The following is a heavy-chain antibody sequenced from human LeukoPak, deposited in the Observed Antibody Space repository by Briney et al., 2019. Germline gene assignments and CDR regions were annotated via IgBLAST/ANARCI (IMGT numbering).Heavy chain of an antibody. Sequence: QPGGSLRLSFAASGFTFSSYAMTWVRQAPGKGLEWVSAISGSGGDTYHADSVKGRFTISRDNSKNTLYLQMNSLRAEDTAVYYRAKEVAAAANWFDPWGQGTLVTVSS. D-gene: IGHD6-13*01. CDR2: ISGSGGDT. J-gene: IGHJ5*02. V-gene: IGHV3-23*01. CDR3: AKEVAAAANWFDP. CDR1: GFTFSSYA.